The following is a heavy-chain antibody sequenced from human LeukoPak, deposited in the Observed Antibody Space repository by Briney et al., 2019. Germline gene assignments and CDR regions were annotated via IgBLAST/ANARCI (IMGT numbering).Heavy chain of an antibody. CDR1: GYTFTSYD. J-gene: IGHJ4*02. V-gene: IGHV1-8*01. D-gene: IGHD5-12*01. CDR3: ATPYSGYDPSFDY. Sequence: ASVKVSCKASGYTFTSYDINWVRQATGQGLEWMGWMNPNSGNTGYAQKFQGRVTMTRNTSISTAYMELSSLRSEDTAVYYCATPYSGYDPSFDYWGQGTLVTVSS. CDR2: MNPNSGNT.